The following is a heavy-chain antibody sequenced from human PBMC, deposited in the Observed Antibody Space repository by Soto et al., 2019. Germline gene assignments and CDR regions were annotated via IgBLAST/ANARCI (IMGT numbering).Heavy chain of an antibody. CDR2: ITASGDTT. V-gene: IGHV3-23*01. CDR3: AKFRPLRDCTRSSCLGAFDI. CDR1: GFTFSSYA. J-gene: IGHJ3*02. Sequence: EVQLLESGGGLVQPGGSLRLSCAASGFTFSSYAMSWVRQAPGKGLGWDSGITASGDTTYYADSVKGRFTISRDNSKSTMNLETHMLTAVDTAAYYCAKFRPLRDCTRSSCLGAFDIWGQGTMVTVSS. D-gene: IGHD2-2*01.